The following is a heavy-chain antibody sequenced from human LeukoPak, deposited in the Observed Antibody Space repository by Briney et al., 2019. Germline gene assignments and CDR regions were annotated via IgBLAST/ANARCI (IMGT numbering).Heavy chain of an antibody. CDR1: GYTFTGYY. Sequence: ASVKVSCKASGYTFTGYYMHWVRQAPGQGLEWMGRINPNSGGTNYAQKFQGRVTMTRDTSISTAYMELSRLRSDDTAVYYCARDVLLWFGELPARTYYFDYWGQGTLVTVSS. J-gene: IGHJ4*02. D-gene: IGHD3-10*01. V-gene: IGHV1-2*06. CDR2: INPNSGGT. CDR3: ARDVLLWFGELPARTYYFDY.